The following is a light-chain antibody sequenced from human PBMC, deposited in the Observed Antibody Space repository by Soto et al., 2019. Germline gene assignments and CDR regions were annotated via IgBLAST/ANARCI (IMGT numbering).Light chain of an antibody. J-gene: IGLJ3*02. Sequence: HSALTQPASVSGSPGQSITISCTGTSSDVGGYNFVSWYRQHPGKAPKLMIYDVSNRPSGVSNRFSGSKSGNTASLTISGLQAEDEADYYCYSYTSSSTLVFGGGTKLTVL. CDR2: DVS. CDR1: SSDVGGYNF. CDR3: YSYTSSSTLV. V-gene: IGLV2-14*01.